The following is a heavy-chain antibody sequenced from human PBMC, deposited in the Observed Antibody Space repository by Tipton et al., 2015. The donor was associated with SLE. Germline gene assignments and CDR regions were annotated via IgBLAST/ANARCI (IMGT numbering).Heavy chain of an antibody. CDR2: IYYSGST. CDR1: GGSNSGYY. Sequence: LRLSCTVSGGSNSGYYWTWIRQPPGKGLQWIGYIYYSGSTNYNPSLKSRVTISVDTSKNQFSLKLSSVTAADTAVYYCARMGWNDLIYYYYYMDVWGKGTTVTVSS. D-gene: IGHD1-1*01. V-gene: IGHV4-59*01. J-gene: IGHJ6*03. CDR3: ARMGWNDLIYYYYYMDV.